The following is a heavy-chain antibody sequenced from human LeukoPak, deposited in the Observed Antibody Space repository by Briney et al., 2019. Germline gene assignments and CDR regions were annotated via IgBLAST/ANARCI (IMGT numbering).Heavy chain of an antibody. CDR2: IYTSGST. CDR1: GGSISSYY. D-gene: IGHD3-10*01. Sequence: SETLSPTCTVSGGSISSYYWSWIRQPPGKGLEWIGYIYTSGSTNYNPSLKSRVTISVDTSKNQFSLKLSSVTAADTAVYYCARGVSYYYYMDVWGKGTTVTVSS. V-gene: IGHV4-4*09. CDR3: ARGVSYYYYMDV. J-gene: IGHJ6*03.